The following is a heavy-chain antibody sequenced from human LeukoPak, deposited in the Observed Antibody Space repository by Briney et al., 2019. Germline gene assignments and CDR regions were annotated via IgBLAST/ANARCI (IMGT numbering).Heavy chain of an antibody. Sequence: SGTLSLTCAVSGGSISSSNWWSWVRQPPGKGLEWIGEIYHSGSTNYNPSLKSRVTISVDKSKNQFSLKLSSVTAADTAVYYCASSIYHIVVVPAAMGMAFDYWGQGTLVTVSS. CDR1: GGSISSSNW. CDR3: ASSIYHIVVVPAAMGMAFDY. J-gene: IGHJ4*02. V-gene: IGHV4-4*02. CDR2: IYHSGST. D-gene: IGHD2-2*01.